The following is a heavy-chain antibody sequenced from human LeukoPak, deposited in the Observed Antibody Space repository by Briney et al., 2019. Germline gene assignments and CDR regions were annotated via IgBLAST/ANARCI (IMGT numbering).Heavy chain of an antibody. Sequence: GASVKVSCKASGYTFTSYDINWVRQATGQWLEWMGWMNPNSGNTGYAQKFQGRVTMTRNTSISTAYMELSSLRSEDTAVYYCARAVAGTRKLRYYYGMDVWGQGTTVTVSS. V-gene: IGHV1-8*01. CDR1: GYTFTSYD. CDR2: MNPNSGNT. D-gene: IGHD6-19*01. CDR3: ARAVAGTRKLRYYYGMDV. J-gene: IGHJ6*02.